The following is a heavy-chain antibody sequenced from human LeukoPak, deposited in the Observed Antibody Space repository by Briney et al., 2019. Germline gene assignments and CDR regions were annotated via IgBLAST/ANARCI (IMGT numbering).Heavy chain of an antibody. Sequence: ASVKVSCKASGYTFTSYDINWVRQATGQGLEWMGWMNPNSGNTGYAQKFQGRVTMTRNTSISTAYMELSSLRSEDTAMYYCARGSGSRIAVAGTKGYNAYWGQGTLVTVSS. V-gene: IGHV1-8*01. CDR2: MNPNSGNT. CDR1: GYTFTSYD. J-gene: IGHJ4*02. D-gene: IGHD6-19*01. CDR3: ARGSGSRIAVAGTKGYNAY.